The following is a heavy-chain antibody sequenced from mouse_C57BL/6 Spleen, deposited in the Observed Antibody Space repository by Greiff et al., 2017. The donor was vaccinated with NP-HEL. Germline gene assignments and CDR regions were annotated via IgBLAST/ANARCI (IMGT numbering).Heavy chain of an antibody. V-gene: IGHV1-54*01. J-gene: IGHJ4*01. Sequence: QVQLQQSGAELVRPGTSVKVSCKASGYAFTNYLIEWVKQRPGQGLEWIGVINPGSGGTNYNEKFKGKATLTADKSSSTAYMQLSSLTSEDSAVYFCARNSGYYAMDYWGQGTSVTVSS. CDR2: INPGSGGT. D-gene: IGHD3-2*02. CDR3: ARNSGYYAMDY. CDR1: GYAFTNYL.